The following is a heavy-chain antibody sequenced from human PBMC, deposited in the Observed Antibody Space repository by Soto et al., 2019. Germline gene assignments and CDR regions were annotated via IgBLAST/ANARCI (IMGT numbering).Heavy chain of an antibody. V-gene: IGHV3-33*01. CDR2: IWYDGSNK. Sequence: QVQLVESGGGVVQPGRSLRLSCAASGFTFSSYGMHWVRQAPGKGLEWVAVIWYDGSNKYYADSVKGRFTISRDNSKNTLYLQMNSLRAEDTAVYYCARDRGPITGPHWYFDLWGRGTLVTVSS. CDR1: GFTFSSYG. J-gene: IGHJ2*01. D-gene: IGHD3-10*01. CDR3: ARDRGPITGPHWYFDL.